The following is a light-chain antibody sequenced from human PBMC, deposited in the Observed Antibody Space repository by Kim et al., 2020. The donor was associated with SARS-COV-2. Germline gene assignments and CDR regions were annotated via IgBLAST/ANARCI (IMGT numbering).Light chain of an antibody. V-gene: IGLV3-10*01. CDR3: YSTDSSGNHRV. J-gene: IGLJ3*02. Sequence: SYELTQPPSVSVSPGQTARITCSGDALPKKYAYWYQQKSGQAPVLVIYEDSKRLSGIPERFSGSSSGTVATLSISGAQVEDEADYYCYSTDSSGNHRVFGGGTQLTVL. CDR2: EDS. CDR1: ALPKKY.